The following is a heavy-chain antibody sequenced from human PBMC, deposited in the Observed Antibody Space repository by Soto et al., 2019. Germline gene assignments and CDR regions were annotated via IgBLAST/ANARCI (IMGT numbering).Heavy chain of an antibody. CDR2: ISGSGGST. D-gene: IGHD3-3*01. CDR1: GFTFSSYA. V-gene: IGHV3-23*01. CDR3: AKDLYRSLEWLLLLDY. J-gene: IGHJ4*02. Sequence: GGSLRLSCAASGFTFSSYAMSWVRQAPGKGLEWVSAISGSGGSTYYADSVKGRFTISRDNSKNTLYLQMNSLRAEDAAVYYCAKDLYRSLEWLLLLDYWGQGTLVTVSS.